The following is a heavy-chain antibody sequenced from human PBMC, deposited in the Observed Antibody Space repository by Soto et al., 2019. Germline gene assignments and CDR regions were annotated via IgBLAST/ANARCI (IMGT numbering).Heavy chain of an antibody. CDR3: ARGGHVVVVTAALDY. D-gene: IGHD2-21*02. V-gene: IGHV1-46*01. CDR2: VNPSGGHT. CDR1: GDTFTDYY. J-gene: IGHJ4*02. Sequence: QVQLVQSGAEVKKPGASVKVSSKASGDTFTDYYIHWVRQAPGQGLEWMGTVNPSGGHTTYAQHXLXXXTXXRATSTSTLYMELTSLTSEDTAIYYCARGGHVVVVTAALDYWGQGTLVTVSS.